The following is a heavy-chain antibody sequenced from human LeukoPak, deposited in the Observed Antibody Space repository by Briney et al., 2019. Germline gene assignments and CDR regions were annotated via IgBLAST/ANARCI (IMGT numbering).Heavy chain of an antibody. CDR1: GCSFSSYT. V-gene: IGHV1-69*06. Sequence: SVKVSCKASGCSFSSYTIDWVRQAPGQGLEWMGGINPIFGKANYAQKFQGRVTITADKSTSTAYMELSRLRSEDTAVYYCARDGGYYDILTGSSRLGSSRQHYYYYYYMDVWGKGTTVTISS. J-gene: IGHJ6*03. D-gene: IGHD3-9*01. CDR3: ARDGGYYDILTGSSRLGSSRQHYYYYYYMDV. CDR2: INPIFGKA.